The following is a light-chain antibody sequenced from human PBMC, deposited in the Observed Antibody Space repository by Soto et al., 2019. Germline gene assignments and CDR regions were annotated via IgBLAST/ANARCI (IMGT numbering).Light chain of an antibody. V-gene: IGKV1-39*01. CDR3: QRTLSTPIP. CDR2: GAS. Sequence: DIQMTQSPSSLSAFVGDSVTITCRASQSIGKNLNWYQQTPGRAPKLLISGASTLRTGVPATFRGSGSGTDFTLSIDNLQPQDFATYYCQRTLSTPIPFGQGTRLEIK. CDR1: QSIGKN. J-gene: IGKJ5*01.